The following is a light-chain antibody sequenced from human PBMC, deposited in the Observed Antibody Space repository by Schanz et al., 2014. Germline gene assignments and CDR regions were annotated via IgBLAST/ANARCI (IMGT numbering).Light chain of an antibody. Sequence: QSALTQPPSASGSPGQSVTISCTGTSSDVGGYNYVSWYRQHPGKAPKVMIYEVTKRPSGVPDRFSGSKSGNTASLTVSGLQAEDEADYYCVSYAGNNHVIFGGGTQLTVL. CDR2: EVT. CDR3: VSYAGNNHVI. V-gene: IGLV2-8*01. CDR1: SSDVGGYNY. J-gene: IGLJ2*01.